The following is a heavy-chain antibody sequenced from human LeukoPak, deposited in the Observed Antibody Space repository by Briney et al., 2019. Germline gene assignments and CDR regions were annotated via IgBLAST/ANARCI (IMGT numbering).Heavy chain of an antibody. CDR2: INHSGST. D-gene: IGHD5-24*01. V-gene: IGHV4-34*01. CDR1: GGSFSGYY. J-gene: IGHJ3*02. Sequence: PSETLSLTCAVYGGSFSGYYWSWIRQPPGKGLEWIGEINHSGSTNYNPSLKSRVTISVDTSKNQFSLKLSSVTAADTAVYYCARDGYIIRGTFDIWGQGTGVTVSS. CDR3: ARDGYIIRGTFDI.